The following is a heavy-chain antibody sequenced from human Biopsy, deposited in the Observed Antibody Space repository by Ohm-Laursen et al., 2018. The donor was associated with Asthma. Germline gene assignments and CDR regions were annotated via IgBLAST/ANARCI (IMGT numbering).Heavy chain of an antibody. J-gene: IGHJ2*01. CDR1: GDAMSTSGSY. V-gene: IGHV4-39*02. CDR2: IYYSGRT. CDR3: ARAVSSSSYWYFDL. Sequence: SETLSLTCLVSGDAMSTSGSYWGWIRQSPGKGLEWIGSIYYSGRTYYNPPLESRVTISADTSKNHFSLKVTYVTAADTAVYYCARAVSSSSYWYFDLWGRGDLVTVSS. D-gene: IGHD6-6*01.